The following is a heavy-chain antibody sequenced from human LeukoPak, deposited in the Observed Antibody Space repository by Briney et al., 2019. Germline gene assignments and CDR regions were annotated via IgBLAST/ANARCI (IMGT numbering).Heavy chain of an antibody. CDR1: GFTVSSNS. CDR2: IYSGGNT. V-gene: IGHV3-53*01. Sequence: GGSLRLSCTVSGFTVSSNSMSWVRQAPGKGLEWVSFIYSGGNTHYSDSVKGRFTISRDNSKNTLYLQMNSLRAEDTAVYYCAREHETTYWYFDLWGRGTLVTVSS. J-gene: IGHJ2*01. CDR3: AREHETTYWYFDL. D-gene: IGHD1-14*01.